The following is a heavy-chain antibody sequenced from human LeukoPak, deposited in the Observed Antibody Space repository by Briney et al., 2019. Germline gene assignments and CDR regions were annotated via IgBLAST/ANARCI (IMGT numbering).Heavy chain of an antibody. CDR1: GGSFSGYY. D-gene: IGHD5-24*01. J-gene: IGHJ3*02. Sequence: SETLSLTCAVYGGSFSGYYWSWIRQPPGKGLEWIGEINHSGSTNYNPSLKSRVTISVDTSKNQFSLKLSSVTAADTAVYYCATTPEGMATMNDAFDIWGQGTMVTVSS. CDR3: ATTPEGMATMNDAFDI. CDR2: INHSGST. V-gene: IGHV4-34*01.